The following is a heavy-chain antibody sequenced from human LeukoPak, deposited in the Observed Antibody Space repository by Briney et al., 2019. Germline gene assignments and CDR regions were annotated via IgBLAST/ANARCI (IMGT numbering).Heavy chain of an antibody. D-gene: IGHD1-14*01. CDR2: ICISGGT. CDR1: GGSISDWC. CDR3: VRHPRTTLGSHYYYYMDV. Sequence: SETLSLTCSVSGGSISDWCWSWIRQPAGQGLEWIGRICISGGTNYKPSLKSRVTMSADMSKNEISLKLTSVTAADTAVYYCVRHPRTTLGSHYYYYMDVWNKGTTVTVSS. V-gene: IGHV4-4*07. J-gene: IGHJ6*03.